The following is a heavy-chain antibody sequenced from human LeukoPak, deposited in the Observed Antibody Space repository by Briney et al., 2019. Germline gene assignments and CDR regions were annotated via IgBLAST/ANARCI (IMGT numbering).Heavy chain of an antibody. J-gene: IGHJ4*02. CDR2: SNAGNGNT. Sequence: GASVKVSCKASGYTFTSYAMHWVRQAPGQRLEWMGWSNAGNGNTKYSQEFQGRVTITRDTSASTAYMELSSLRSEDTAVYYCARDTYYYGSGSYIFDYWGQGTLVTVSS. D-gene: IGHD3-10*01. V-gene: IGHV1-3*02. CDR1: GYTFTSYA. CDR3: ARDTYYYGSGSYIFDY.